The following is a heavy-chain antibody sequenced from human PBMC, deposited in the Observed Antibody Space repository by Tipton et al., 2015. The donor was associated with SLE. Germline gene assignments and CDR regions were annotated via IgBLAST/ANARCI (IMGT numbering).Heavy chain of an antibody. CDR3: ARRLPQGRSRGYYYGMDV. J-gene: IGHJ6*02. CDR2: IYPGDSDT. Sequence: QLVQSGAEVKKPGESLKISCKGSGYSFTSYWIGWVRQMPGKGLEWMGIIYPGDSDTRYSPSFQGQVTISADKSISTAYLQWSSLKASDTAMYYCARRLPQGRSRGYYYGMDVWGQGTTITVSS. CDR1: GYSFTSYW. V-gene: IGHV5-51*01.